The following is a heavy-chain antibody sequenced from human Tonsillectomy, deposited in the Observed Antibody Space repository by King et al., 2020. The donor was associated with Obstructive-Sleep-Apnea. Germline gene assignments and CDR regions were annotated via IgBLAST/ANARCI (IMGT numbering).Heavy chain of an antibody. V-gene: IGHV3-48*04. CDR1: GFTFSSYI. D-gene: IGHD3-16*01. CDR2: ISSSTSTI. CDR3: ARDSQGGGHGKWFDP. J-gene: IGHJ5*02. Sequence: VQLVESGGGLVQPGGSLRLSCAASGFTFSSYIMNWVRQAPGKGLEWVSYISSSTSTIYYADSVEGRVTTSRDNAKNSLYLQMNSLSAEDTAVYYCARDSQGGGHGKWFDPWGQGTLVTVSS.